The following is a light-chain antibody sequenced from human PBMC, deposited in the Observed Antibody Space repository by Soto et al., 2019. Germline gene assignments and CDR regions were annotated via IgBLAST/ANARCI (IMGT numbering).Light chain of an antibody. J-gene: IGKJ5*01. Sequence: EIVLTQSPATLSLSPGDRATLSCRASQSVTTFLAWYQQKPGQAPRLLIYDASDRAPGIPARFSGSGSATDFTLTINNLEPEDFAVYYCQQRSNWPPSITFGKGTRLEIK. CDR1: QSVTTF. CDR3: QQRSNWPPSIT. CDR2: DAS. V-gene: IGKV3-11*01.